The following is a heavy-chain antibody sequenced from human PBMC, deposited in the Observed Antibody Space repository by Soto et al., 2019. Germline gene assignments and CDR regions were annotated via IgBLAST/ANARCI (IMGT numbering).Heavy chain of an antibody. CDR3: ARDYSNYVSGFDP. D-gene: IGHD4-4*01. J-gene: IGHJ5*02. CDR2: IIPIFGTA. V-gene: IGHV1-69*13. Sequence: SGKVSCKASGGTFSSYAISWVRQAPGQGLEWMGGIIPIFGTANYAQKFQGRVTITADESTSTAYMELSSLRSEDTAVYYCARDYSNYVSGFDPRGQGSLVTAPQ. CDR1: GGTFSSYA.